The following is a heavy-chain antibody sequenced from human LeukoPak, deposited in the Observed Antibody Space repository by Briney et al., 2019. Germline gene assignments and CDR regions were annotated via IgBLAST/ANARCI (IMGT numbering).Heavy chain of an antibody. CDR3: ARDCSGGSCYSGYYYYYMDV. J-gene: IGHJ6*03. D-gene: IGHD2-15*01. V-gene: IGHV3-48*03. Sequence: GGSLRLSSAASGFTFSSYEMNWVRQAPGKGLEWVSYISSSGSTIYYADSVKGRFTISRDNAKNSLYLQMNSLGAEDTAVYYCARDCSGGSCYSGYYYYYMDVWGKGTTVTVSS. CDR2: ISSSGSTI. CDR1: GFTFSSYE.